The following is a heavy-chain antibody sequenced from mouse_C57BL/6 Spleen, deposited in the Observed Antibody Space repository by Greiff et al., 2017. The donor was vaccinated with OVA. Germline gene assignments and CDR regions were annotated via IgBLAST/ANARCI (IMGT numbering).Heavy chain of an antibody. D-gene: IGHD1-1*01. CDR2: FDPEDGDT. CDR1: GFNINDYY. CDR3: TTEGDSSLDAMDY. Sequence: VHVKQSGAELVRPGASVKLSCTASGFNINDYYMPWVKQRPEQGLEWIGRFDPEDGDTEYAPKFQGKATMTADTTTNTAYLQLSSLTAEDTAVYYRTTEGDSSLDAMDYWGQGTSVTVSS. J-gene: IGHJ4*01. V-gene: IGHV14-1*01.